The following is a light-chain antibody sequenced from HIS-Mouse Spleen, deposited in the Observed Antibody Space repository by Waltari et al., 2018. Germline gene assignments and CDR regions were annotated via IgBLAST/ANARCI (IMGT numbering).Light chain of an antibody. CDR2: EVS. CDR1: SSDFGGYNY. CDR3: SSYTSSSTLV. Sequence: QSALTQPASVSGSPGPSITISCTGTSSDFGGYNYVSWYQQHPGKAPKLMIYEVSNRPSGVSNRFSGSKSGNTASLTISGLQAEDEADYYCSSYTSSSTLVFGGGTKLTVL. J-gene: IGLJ2*01. V-gene: IGLV2-14*01.